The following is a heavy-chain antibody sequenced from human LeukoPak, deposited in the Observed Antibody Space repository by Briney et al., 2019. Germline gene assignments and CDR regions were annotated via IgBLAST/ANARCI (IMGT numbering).Heavy chain of an antibody. CDR3: AKDWGSGSYQPDAFDI. Sequence: PGGSLRLSCAASGFTFSSYAMSWVRQAPGKGLEWVSAISGSGGSTYYADSVKGRFTISRDSSKNTLYLQMYSLRAEDTAVYYCAKDWGSGSYQPDAFDIWGQGTMVTVSS. V-gene: IGHV3-23*01. CDR1: GFTFSSYA. D-gene: IGHD1-26*01. J-gene: IGHJ3*02. CDR2: ISGSGGST.